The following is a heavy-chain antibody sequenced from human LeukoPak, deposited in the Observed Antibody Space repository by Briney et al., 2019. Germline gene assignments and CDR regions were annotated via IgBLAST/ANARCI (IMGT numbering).Heavy chain of an antibody. J-gene: IGHJ5*02. D-gene: IGHD6-13*01. V-gene: IGHV3-30-3*01. CDR2: ISYDGSNK. CDR3: ARDSQQLAYNCFDP. Sequence: GGSLRLSCAASAFTVSSYARHWVRQAPGKGREGGADISYDGSNKYYADSVKGRFTISRDNSKNTLYLQMNSLRAEDTAVYYCARDSQQLAYNCFDPWGQGTLVTVSS. CDR1: AFTVSSYA.